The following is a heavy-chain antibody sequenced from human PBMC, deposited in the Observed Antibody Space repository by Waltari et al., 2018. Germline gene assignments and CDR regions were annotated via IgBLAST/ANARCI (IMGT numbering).Heavy chain of an antibody. J-gene: IGHJ3*02. D-gene: IGHD4-17*01. V-gene: IGHV3-20*01. CDR1: GFIFNIYG. Sequence: EVQLVESGGGVVRPGGSLRLFCAASGFIFNIYGMFLVRQVPGKGLECVSGIDWNGGRTGYADSVEGRFTISRDNAKDSLLLQMNTLRAEDTALYHCARVSRKTTATMVAAFDIWGQGTMVTVSS. CDR2: IDWNGGRT. CDR3: ARVSRKTTATMVAAFDI.